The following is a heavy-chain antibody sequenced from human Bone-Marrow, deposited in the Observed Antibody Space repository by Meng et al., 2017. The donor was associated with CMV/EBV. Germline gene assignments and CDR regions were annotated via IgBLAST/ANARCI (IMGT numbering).Heavy chain of an antibody. D-gene: IGHD2-2*02. Sequence: GGSLRLSCAASGFTFSSHWMSWVRQAPGKGLEWVANIKQDGSEKYYVDSVKGRFTISRDNAKNSLYLQMNSLRAEDTAVYYCAREGYCSGNTCYTRGTFDYWGQGTLVTVSS. V-gene: IGHV3-7*01. CDR2: IKQDGSEK. CDR3: AREGYCSGNTCYTRGTFDY. CDR1: GFTFSSHW. J-gene: IGHJ4*02.